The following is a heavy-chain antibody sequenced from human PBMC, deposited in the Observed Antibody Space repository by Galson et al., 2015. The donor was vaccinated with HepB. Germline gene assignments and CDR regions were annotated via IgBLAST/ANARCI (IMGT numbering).Heavy chain of an antibody. D-gene: IGHD3-22*01. CDR3: ARDVPYYDSSGTPQGGMDV. J-gene: IGHJ6*02. CDR1: GGSISSGGYY. CDR2: IYYSGST. Sequence: TLSLTCTVSGGSISSGGYYWSWIRQHPGKGLEWIGYIYYSGSTYYNPSLKSRVTISVDTSKNQFSLKLSSVAAADTAVYYCARDVPYYDSSGTPQGGMDVWGQGTTVTVSS. V-gene: IGHV4-31*03.